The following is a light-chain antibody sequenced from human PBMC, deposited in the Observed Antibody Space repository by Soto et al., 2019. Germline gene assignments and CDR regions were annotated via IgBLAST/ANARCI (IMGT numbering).Light chain of an antibody. CDR2: GAS. V-gene: IGKV3-15*01. J-gene: IGKJ2*01. CDR1: QSVGSN. CDR3: QHYNNWPYT. Sequence: EIVMTQSPGTLSVSPGERATLSCRASQSVGSNLAWYQQKPGQAPRLLISGASTRATGIPARFSGSGSGTDFTLTISSLLSEDIAVYYCQHYNNWPYTFGQGTKLEI.